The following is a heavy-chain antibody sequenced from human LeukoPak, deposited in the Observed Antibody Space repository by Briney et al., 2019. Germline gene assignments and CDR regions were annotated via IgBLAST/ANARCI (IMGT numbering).Heavy chain of an antibody. J-gene: IGHJ4*02. CDR3: ARDTEKTYYYDSSGYYYDY. CDR2: ISGSGGST. D-gene: IGHD3-22*01. V-gene: IGHV3-23*01. Sequence: PGGSLRLSCAASGFTFSSYAMSWVRQAPGKGLEWVSAISGSGGSTYYADSVKGRFTISRDNSKNTLYLQMNSLRAEDTAVYYCARDTEKTYYYDSSGYYYDYWGQGTLVTVSS. CDR1: GFTFSSYA.